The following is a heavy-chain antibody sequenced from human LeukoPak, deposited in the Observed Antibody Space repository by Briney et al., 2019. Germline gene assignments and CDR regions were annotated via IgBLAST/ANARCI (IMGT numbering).Heavy chain of an antibody. CDR3: ARPHSLGGSFYVFDY. J-gene: IGHJ4*02. Sequence: GASVKVSCKTSGYTFTDNVISWVRQAPGQGLEWMGWINPNSGGTNYAQKFQGRVTMTRDTSISTAYMDLRSLRPDDTAVYYCARPHSLGGSFYVFDYWGQGTLITVSS. D-gene: IGHD1-26*01. CDR2: INPNSGGT. V-gene: IGHV1-2*02. CDR1: GYTFTDNV.